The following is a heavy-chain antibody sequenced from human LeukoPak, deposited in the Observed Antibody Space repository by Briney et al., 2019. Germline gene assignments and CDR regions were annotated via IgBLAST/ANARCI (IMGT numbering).Heavy chain of an antibody. D-gene: IGHD6-19*01. J-gene: IGHJ4*02. CDR2: INHSGST. CDR3: ARGHSSGWYGLYDY. CDR1: GGSFSGYY. V-gene: IGHV4-34*01. Sequence: PSETLSLTCAVYGGSFSGYYWSWIRQPPGKGLEWIGEINHSGSTNYNPSLKSRVTISVDTSKNQFSLKLSSVTAADTAVYYCARGHSSGWYGLYDYWGQGTLVTVSS.